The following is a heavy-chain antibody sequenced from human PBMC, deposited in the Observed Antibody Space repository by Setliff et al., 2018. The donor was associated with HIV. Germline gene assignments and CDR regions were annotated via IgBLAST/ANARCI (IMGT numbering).Heavy chain of an antibody. D-gene: IGHD1-26*01. Sequence: SETLSLTCTVSGDSINTHYWSWIRQPPGKGLEWIGCISHSGNTNSNPSLNSRVTISLDTSKNQFSLRLTSLTAADTAIYYCARSTVGAGASFPWGRGILVTVS. CDR1: GDSINTHY. CDR3: ARSTVGAGASFP. J-gene: IGHJ5*02. V-gene: IGHV4-59*11. CDR2: ISHSGNT.